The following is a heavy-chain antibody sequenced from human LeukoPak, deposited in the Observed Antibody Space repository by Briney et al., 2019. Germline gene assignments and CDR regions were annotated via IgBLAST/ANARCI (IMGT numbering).Heavy chain of an antibody. V-gene: IGHV1-2*02. Sequence: ASVKVSCKASGYTFTGYYMHWVRQAPGQGLEWMGWINPNSGGTNYAQKFQGRVTMTRDTSISTAYMELSRLRSDDTAVYYCARVGLYSSSWPDYWGQGTLVTVSS. CDR2: INPNSGGT. D-gene: IGHD6-13*01. CDR1: GYTFTGYY. J-gene: IGHJ4*02. CDR3: ARVGLYSSSWPDY.